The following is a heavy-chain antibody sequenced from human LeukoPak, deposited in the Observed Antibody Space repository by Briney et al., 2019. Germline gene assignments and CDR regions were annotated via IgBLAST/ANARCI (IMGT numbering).Heavy chain of an antibody. CDR3: ARTLYYYDSSAFWR. CDR1: GFTFGGYT. Sequence: GGSLRLSCTASGFTFGGYTMNWVRQAPGKGLEWVGFVRSKAYGGTTEYAASVKGRFTVSRDDSKSIAYLQMNSLKTEDTAVYYCARTLYYYDSSAFWRWGQGTLATVSS. CDR2: VRSKAYGGTT. J-gene: IGHJ4*02. V-gene: IGHV3-49*04. D-gene: IGHD3-22*01.